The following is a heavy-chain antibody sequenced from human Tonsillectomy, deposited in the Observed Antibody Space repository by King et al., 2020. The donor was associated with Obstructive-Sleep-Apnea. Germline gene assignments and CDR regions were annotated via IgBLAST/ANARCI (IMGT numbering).Heavy chain of an antibody. CDR3: ARSSITMVRGVIITFPLNDAFDI. V-gene: IGHV4-31*03. J-gene: IGHJ3*02. D-gene: IGHD3-10*01. CDR1: GGSISSGGYY. CDR2: IYYSGST. Sequence: VQLQESGPGLVKPSQTLSLTCTVSGGSISSGGYYWSWIRQHPGKGLEWIGYIYYSGSTYYNLSLKSRVTISVDTSKNQFSLKLSSVTAADTAVYYCARSSITMVRGVIITFPLNDAFDIWGQGTMVTVSS.